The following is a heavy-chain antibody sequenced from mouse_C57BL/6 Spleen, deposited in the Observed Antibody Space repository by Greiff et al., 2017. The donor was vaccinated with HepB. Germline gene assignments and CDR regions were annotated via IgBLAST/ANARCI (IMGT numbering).Heavy chain of an antibody. CDR1: GFNIKDYY. CDR3: TTASYYYGSSSYYAMDY. D-gene: IGHD1-1*01. V-gene: IGHV14-1*01. J-gene: IGHJ4*01. Sequence: EVKLVESGAELVRPGASVKLSCTASGFNIKDYYMHWVKQRPEQGLEWIGRIDPEDGDTEYAPKFQGKATMTADTSSNTAYLQLSSLTSEDTAVYYCTTASYYYGSSSYYAMDYWGQGTSVTVSS. CDR2: IDPEDGDT.